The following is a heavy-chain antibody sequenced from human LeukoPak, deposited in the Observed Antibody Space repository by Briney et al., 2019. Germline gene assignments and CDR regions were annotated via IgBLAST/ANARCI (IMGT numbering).Heavy chain of an antibody. CDR2: INPSGGTT. Sequence: ASVKVSCKTSGYTFTRYHIHWVRQAPGQGLEWMGVINPSGGTTTYTQNFQGRVTMTRDTSTITVYMELSSLRSDDTAVYYCAREAIFGVVREHYFDYWGQGTLVTVS. CDR1: GYTFTRYH. CDR3: AREAIFGVVREHYFDY. V-gene: IGHV1-46*01. J-gene: IGHJ4*02. D-gene: IGHD3-3*01.